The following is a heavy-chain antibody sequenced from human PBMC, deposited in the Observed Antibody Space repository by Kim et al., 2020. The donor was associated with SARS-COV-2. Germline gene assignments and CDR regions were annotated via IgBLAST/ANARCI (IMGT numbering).Heavy chain of an antibody. CDR2: SSNI. J-gene: IGHJ4*02. V-gene: IGHV3-48*02. Sequence: SSNIICAESVKGRFTISRDNARDSMHLQMNGLTDEDTAVYYCARGLPLDYWGQGTLVTVSS. CDR3: ARGLPLDY.